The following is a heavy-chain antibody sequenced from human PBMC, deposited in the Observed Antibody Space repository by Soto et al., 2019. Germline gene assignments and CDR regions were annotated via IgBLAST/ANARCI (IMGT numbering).Heavy chain of an antibody. CDR2: ISYDGSNK. CDR3: ARAQTG. J-gene: IGHJ4*02. CDR1: GFTFSSYA. D-gene: IGHD1-1*01. Sequence: QVQLVESGGGVVQPGRSLRLSCAASGFTFSSYAMHWVRQAPGKGLEWVAVISYDGSNKYYADSVKGRFTISRDNSKNTLYLQMNSLRAEDTAVYYCARAQTGWGQGTLVTVSS. V-gene: IGHV3-30-3*01.